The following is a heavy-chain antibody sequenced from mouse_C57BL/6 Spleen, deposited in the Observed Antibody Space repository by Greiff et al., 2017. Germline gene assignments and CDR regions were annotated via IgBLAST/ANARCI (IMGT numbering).Heavy chain of an antibody. V-gene: IGHV5-17*01. D-gene: IGHD1-2*01. CDR1: GITLSDYG. CDR2: ISSGSSTI. CDR3: AREYYGVIAY. J-gene: IGHJ3*01. Sequence: EVKLMESGGGLVKPGGSLKHSCAASGITLSDYGMHWVRQAPEKGLEWVAYISSGSSTIYYADTVKGRFTISSDNAKNTLFLLLTCLRSEDTAMYYCAREYYGVIAYWCHGTLVTVSA.